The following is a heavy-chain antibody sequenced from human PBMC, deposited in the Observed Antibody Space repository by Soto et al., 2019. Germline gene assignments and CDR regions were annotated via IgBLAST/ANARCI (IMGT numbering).Heavy chain of an antibody. J-gene: IGHJ6*04. CDR1: GYIFVNYG. CDR2: ISPYTGNT. CDR3: VMVDNYVTPTPQDV. D-gene: IGHD3-16*01. V-gene: IGHV1-18*01. Sequence: QAQLVQSGDEVKKPGASVKVSCKASGYIFVNYGIAWVRQAPGQGLEWMGWISPYTGNTHSATKIQGRLTMTTDTSTSTAYMDLGSLTSDDTAVYYCVMVDNYVTPTPQDVWGKGTTVTVSS.